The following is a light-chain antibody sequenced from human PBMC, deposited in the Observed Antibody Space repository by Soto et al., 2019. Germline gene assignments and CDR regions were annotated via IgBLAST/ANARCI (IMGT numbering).Light chain of an antibody. V-gene: IGKV3-15*01. CDR1: QSVSNN. J-gene: IGKJ1*01. Sequence: EIEMTQSPATLSVSPGERATLSCRASQSVSNNLAWYQQNPGQAPRLLIYGASARATGVPARFSGSGSGTEFTLTISSLQSEDFAVYYCQQYTTWPRTFGQGTKVEIK. CDR3: QQYTTWPRT. CDR2: GAS.